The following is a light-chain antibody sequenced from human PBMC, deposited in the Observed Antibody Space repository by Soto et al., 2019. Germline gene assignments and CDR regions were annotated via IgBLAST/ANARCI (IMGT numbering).Light chain of an antibody. J-gene: IGLJ1*01. CDR1: SSDVGGYNY. CDR3: SSYTSSSTRVV. V-gene: IGLV2-14*01. CDR2: EVS. Sequence: QSSLTLPASLSGSPGQSITISCTGTSSDVGGYNYVSWYQQHPGKAPKLMIYEVSNRPSGVSNRFSGSKSGNTASLTISGLQDEDEADYYCSSYTSSSTRVVLGTGNQVTVL.